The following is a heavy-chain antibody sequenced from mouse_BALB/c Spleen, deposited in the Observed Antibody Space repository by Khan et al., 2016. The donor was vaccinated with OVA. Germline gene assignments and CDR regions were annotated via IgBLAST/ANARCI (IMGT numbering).Heavy chain of an antibody. CDR3: ARGGFSSFAY. CDR2: IYPGNGDT. Sequence: VQLKQSGTVLARPGASVKMSCKASGYSFTSYLIHWVKQRPGQGLEWIGDIYPGNGDTTYNQKFKDKAKLTAGTSANTAFMELSSLTNEDSAVDCCARGGFSSFAYWGQGTLVTVSA. J-gene: IGHJ3*01. CDR1: GYSFTSYL. V-gene: IGHV1-5*01. D-gene: IGHD1-3*01.